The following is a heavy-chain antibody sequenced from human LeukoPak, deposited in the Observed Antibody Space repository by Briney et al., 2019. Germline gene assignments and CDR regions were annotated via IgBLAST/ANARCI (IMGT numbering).Heavy chain of an antibody. CDR1: GNTFSSNI. V-gene: IGHV1-3*01. CDR2: INAANGNT. J-gene: IGHJ3*01. D-gene: IGHD1-14*01. Sequence: ASVKVSCKTSGNTFSSNIINWVRQAPGQRLDWMGWINAANGNTKYSEKFQGRVTITRDTSASTVYMELNGLRSEDTAVYYCARERPTTTAFHVWGQGTMVTVS. CDR3: ARERPTTTAFHV.